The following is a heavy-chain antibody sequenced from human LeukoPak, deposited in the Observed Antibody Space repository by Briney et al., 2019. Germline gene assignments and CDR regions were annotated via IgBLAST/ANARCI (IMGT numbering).Heavy chain of an antibody. CDR3: AKGMTAYYYMDV. J-gene: IGHJ6*03. V-gene: IGHV3-43*01. D-gene: IGHD2-21*02. CDR1: GFTFDDYT. CDR2: ISWDGGST. Sequence: PGGSLRLSCAASGFTFDDYTMHWVRQAPGKGLEWVSLISWDGGSTYYADSVKGRFTISRDNSKNSLYLQMNSLRTEDTALYYCAKGMTAYYYMDVWGKGTTVTVSS.